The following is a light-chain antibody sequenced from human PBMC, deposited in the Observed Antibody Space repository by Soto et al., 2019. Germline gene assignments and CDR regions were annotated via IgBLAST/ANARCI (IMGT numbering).Light chain of an antibody. V-gene: IGLV2-23*01. Sequence: QSVLTQPASVSGSPGQSITISCTGTSSDVGSYNLVSWYQQHPGKAPKLMIYEGSKRPSGVSNRFSGSKSGNMASLTISGLQAEDEADYYCCSYAGSPFYVFGTGTKVTVL. CDR3: CSYAGSPFYV. CDR2: EGS. J-gene: IGLJ1*01. CDR1: SSDVGSYNL.